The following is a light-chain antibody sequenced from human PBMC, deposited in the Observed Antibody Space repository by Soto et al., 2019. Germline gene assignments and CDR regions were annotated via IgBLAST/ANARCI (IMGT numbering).Light chain of an antibody. J-gene: IGLJ2*01. CDR1: SSNIGSNY. V-gene: IGLV1-51*01. CDR2: DNG. CDR3: GTWDNSLSAV. Sequence: QAVVTQPPSVSAAPGQKVTISCSGSSSNIGSNYVSWYQQLPGTAPKLLIYDNGKRPSGIPGRFSGSQSGTSATLGITGLQTGDEADYYCGTWDNSLSAVFGGGTKLTVL.